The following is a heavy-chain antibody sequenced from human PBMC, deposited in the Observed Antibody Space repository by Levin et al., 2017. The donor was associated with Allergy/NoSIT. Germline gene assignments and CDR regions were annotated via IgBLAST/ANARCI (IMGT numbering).Heavy chain of an antibody. J-gene: IGHJ4*02. CDR3: AKDRRFGSYGSY. D-gene: IGHD5-18*01. Sequence: GGSLRLSCAASGFTFSSYGMHWVRQAPGKGLEWVAVISYDGSNKYYADSVKGRFTISRDNSKNTLYLQMNSLRAEDTAVYYCAKDRRFGSYGSYWGQGTLVTVSS. CDR1: GFTFSSYG. CDR2: ISYDGSNK. V-gene: IGHV3-30*18.